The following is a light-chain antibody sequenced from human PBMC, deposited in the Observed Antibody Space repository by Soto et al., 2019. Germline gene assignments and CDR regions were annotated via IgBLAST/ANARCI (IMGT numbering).Light chain of an antibody. V-gene: IGKV2-28*01. CDR2: LAS. CDR3: MQALQTPIT. Sequence: DIVMTQSPLSLPVTPGEPDSISCRSSQRLLHSNGNNYLDWYLQKPGQSPQLLLYLASNRASGVPDRFSGSGSGTDFTLKISRVEAEDVGVYYCMQALQTPITFGQGTRLEIK. CDR1: QRLLHSNGNNY. J-gene: IGKJ5*01.